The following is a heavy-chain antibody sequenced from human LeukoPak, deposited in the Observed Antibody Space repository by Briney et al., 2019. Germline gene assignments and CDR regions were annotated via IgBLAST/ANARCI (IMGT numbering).Heavy chain of an antibody. Sequence: SETLSLTCTVSGGSISSYYWSWIRQPAGKGLEWIGRIYTSGSTNYNPSLKSRVTMSVDTPKNQFSPKLSSVTAADTAVYYCARIPAGWTVGATVPWGQGTLVTVSS. CDR3: ARIPAGWTVGATVP. D-gene: IGHD1-26*01. V-gene: IGHV4-4*07. J-gene: IGHJ5*02. CDR1: GGSISSYY. CDR2: IYTSGST.